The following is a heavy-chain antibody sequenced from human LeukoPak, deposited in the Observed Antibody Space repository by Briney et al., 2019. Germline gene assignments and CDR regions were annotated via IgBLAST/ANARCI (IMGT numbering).Heavy chain of an antibody. D-gene: IGHD2-15*01. J-gene: IGHJ4*02. CDR3: ARSQESCSGGTCPGDY. Sequence: ASVKVSCKASGYTFTVYYMHWVRQAPGQGPEWMGWINTKSGGTKYAQKFQGRVTMTRDTSINTAYMELSSLTFDDTAVYYCARSQESCSGGTCPGDYWGQGTLVTVSS. V-gene: IGHV1-2*02. CDR1: GYTFTVYY. CDR2: INTKSGGT.